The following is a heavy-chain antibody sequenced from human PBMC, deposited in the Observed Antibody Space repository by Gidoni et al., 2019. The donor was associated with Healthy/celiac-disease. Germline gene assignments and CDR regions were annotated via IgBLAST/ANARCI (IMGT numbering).Heavy chain of an antibody. CDR3: TTDKEGDSWSYPFDP. CDR1: GFTCSTAW. Sequence: EVQLVESGGGVVKPGGSLRLSCAASGFTCSTAWMGWVRQAPGKGLEWVGRIKSKTDGWTTDYAAHVKGRVTISRDDSKNTLYLQMNSMKTEDTAVYYCTTDKEGDSWSYPFDPWGQGTLVTVSS. V-gene: IGHV3-15*01. D-gene: IGHD1-26*01. CDR2: IKSKTDGWTT. J-gene: IGHJ5*02.